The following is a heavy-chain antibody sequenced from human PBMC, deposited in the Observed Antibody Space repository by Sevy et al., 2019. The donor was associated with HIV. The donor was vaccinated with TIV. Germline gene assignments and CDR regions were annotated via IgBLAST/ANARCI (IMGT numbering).Heavy chain of an antibody. Sequence: GGSLRLSCAASGFTFSSYSMNWVRQAPGKGVEWVSSISSSSSYIYYADSVKGRFTISRDNAKNSLYLQMNSLRAEDTAVYYCARDIYCSSTSCYMGDYFDYWGQGTLVTVSS. V-gene: IGHV3-21*01. J-gene: IGHJ4*02. CDR1: GFTFSSYS. CDR3: ARDIYCSSTSCYMGDYFDY. D-gene: IGHD2-2*02. CDR2: ISSSSSYI.